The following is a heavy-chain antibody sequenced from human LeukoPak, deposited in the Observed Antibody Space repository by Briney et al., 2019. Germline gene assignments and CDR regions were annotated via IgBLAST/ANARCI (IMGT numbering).Heavy chain of an antibody. CDR1: GFTFSSYA. CDR2: ISYDGSNK. D-gene: IGHD1-26*01. V-gene: IGHV3-30-3*01. Sequence: GGSLRLSCAASGFTFSSYAMHWVRQAPGKGLEWVAVISYDGSNKYYADSVKGRFTISRDNSKNTLYLQMNSLRAEDTAVYYCATLGATLSYWGQGTLVTVSS. CDR3: ATLGATLSY. J-gene: IGHJ4*02.